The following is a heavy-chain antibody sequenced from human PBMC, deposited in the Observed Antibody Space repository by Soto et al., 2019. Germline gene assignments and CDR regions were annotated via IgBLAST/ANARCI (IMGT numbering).Heavy chain of an antibody. CDR3: ARSGSLDYYYYGMDV. J-gene: IGHJ6*02. Sequence: SETLSLTCAVYGGSFSGYYWSWIRQPPGKGLEWIGEINHSGSTNYNPSLKSRVTISVDTSKNQFSLKLSSVTAADTALYYCARSGSLDYYYYGMDVWGQGTTVTVSS. V-gene: IGHV4-34*01. CDR2: INHSGST. CDR1: GGSFSGYY. D-gene: IGHD6-25*01.